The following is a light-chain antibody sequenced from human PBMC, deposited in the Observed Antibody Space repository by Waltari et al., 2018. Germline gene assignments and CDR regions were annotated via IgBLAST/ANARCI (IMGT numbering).Light chain of an antibody. Sequence: QSALTQPASVSGSPGQSITISCTGTSSDVGNYKRVSWYQQHPGKAPKLMIYAVSKRPSGVSDRFSGSQSGDMASLTISGLLPEDEAEYFCSSYAGSSKGVFGGGTKVTVL. V-gene: IGLV2-23*02. CDR2: AVS. J-gene: IGLJ2*01. CDR3: SSYAGSSKGV. CDR1: SSDVGNYKR.